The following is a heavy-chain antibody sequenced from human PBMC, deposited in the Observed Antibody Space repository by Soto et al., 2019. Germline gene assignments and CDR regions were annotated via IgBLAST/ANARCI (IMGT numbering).Heavy chain of an antibody. CDR2: ISAYNGNT. CDR3: ARARIWDSSGPDAFDI. D-gene: IGHD3-22*01. V-gene: IGHV1-18*01. J-gene: IGHJ3*02. CDR1: GYTFTSYG. Sequence: ASVKVSCKASGYTFTSYGISWVRQAPGQGLEWMGWISAYNGNTNYAQKLQGRVTMTTDTSTSTAYMELRSLRSDDTAMYYCARARIWDSSGPDAFDIWGQGTMVTVSS.